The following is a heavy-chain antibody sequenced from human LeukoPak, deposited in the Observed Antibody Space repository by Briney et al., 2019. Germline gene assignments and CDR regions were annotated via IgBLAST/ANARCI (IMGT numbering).Heavy chain of an antibody. V-gene: IGHV6-1*01. CDR3: AREDLGAAYFDF. D-gene: IGHD3-16*01. CDR1: GDSVSTNNVA. J-gene: IGHJ4*02. Sequence: SQTLSLTCAISGDSVSTNNVAWNWIRHSPSRGLEWLGRTYYRSKWYNDYAVSVKSRITINPDTSKNQFSLQLNSVTPDDTAIYCCAREDLGAAYFDFWGQGTLVTVSS. CDR2: TYYRSKWYN.